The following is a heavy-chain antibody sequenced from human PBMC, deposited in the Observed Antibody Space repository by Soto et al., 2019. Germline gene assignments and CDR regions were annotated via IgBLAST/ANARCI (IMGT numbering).Heavy chain of an antibody. Sequence: SETLSLTCTVSGGSIRSDYWSWIRQPPGKGLEWIGYISNSGSTNHNPSLKSRVTISGPTSRNQFSLKLTSMTAADTAVYYCASGYSGPLADVWGQGTSVTVSS. V-gene: IGHV4-59*13. CDR2: ISNSGST. J-gene: IGHJ6*02. CDR1: GGSIRSDY. CDR3: ASGYSGPLADV. D-gene: IGHD5-12*01.